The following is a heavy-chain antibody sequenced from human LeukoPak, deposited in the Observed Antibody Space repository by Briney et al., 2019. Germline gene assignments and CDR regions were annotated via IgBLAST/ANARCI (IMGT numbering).Heavy chain of an antibody. CDR3: AAVTTWYYFDY. J-gene: IGHJ4*02. Sequence: GGSLRLSCAASGFTVSSNYMSWVRQAPGKGLEWVSVIYSGGSTYYADSVKGRFTISRDNSKNTLYLQMNSLRAEDTAVYYCAAVTTWYYFDYWGQGTLVTVSS. D-gene: IGHD4-17*01. CDR1: GFTVSSNY. V-gene: IGHV3-53*01. CDR2: IYSGGST.